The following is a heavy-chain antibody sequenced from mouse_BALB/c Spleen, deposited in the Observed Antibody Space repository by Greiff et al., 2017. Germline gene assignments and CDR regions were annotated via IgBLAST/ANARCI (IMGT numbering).Heavy chain of an antibody. CDR1: GFTFSNYW. V-gene: IGHV6-6*02. CDR3: TRAFITTVDDY. J-gene: IGHJ4*01. Sequence: EVKLMESGGGLVQPGGSMKLSCVASGFTFSNYWMNWVRQSPEKGLEWVAEIRLKSNNYATHYAESVKGRFTISRDDSKSSVYLQMNNLRAEDTGIYYCTRAFITTVDDYWGQGTSVTVSS. CDR2: IRLKSNNYAT. D-gene: IGHD1-1*01.